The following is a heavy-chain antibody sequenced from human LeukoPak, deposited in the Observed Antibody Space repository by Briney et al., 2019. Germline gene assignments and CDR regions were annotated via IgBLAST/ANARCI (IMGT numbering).Heavy chain of an antibody. J-gene: IGHJ3*02. CDR2: INPNSGGT. CDR3: ARDFVRDIVVVPAAAGDAFDI. V-gene: IGHV1-2*02. Sequence: ASVKVSCKASGYIFTGYYMHWVRQAPGQGLEWMGWINPNSGGTNYAQKFQGRVTMTRDTSISTAYMELSRLRSDDTAVYYCARDFVRDIVVVPAAAGDAFDIWGQGTMVTVSS. CDR1: GYIFTGYY. D-gene: IGHD2-2*01.